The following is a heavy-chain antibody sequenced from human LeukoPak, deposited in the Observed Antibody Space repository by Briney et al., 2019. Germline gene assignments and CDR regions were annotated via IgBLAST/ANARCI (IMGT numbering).Heavy chain of an antibody. D-gene: IGHD6-13*01. CDR3: ARDLSSSWYPGWFDP. Sequence: PGGSLRLPCAASGFTFSSYSMNWVRQAPGKGLEWVSSISSSSSYIYYADSVKGRFTISRDNAKNSLYLQMNSLRAEDTAVYYCARDLSSSWYPGWFDPWGQGTLVTVSS. J-gene: IGHJ5*02. V-gene: IGHV3-21*01. CDR1: GFTFSSYS. CDR2: ISSSSSYI.